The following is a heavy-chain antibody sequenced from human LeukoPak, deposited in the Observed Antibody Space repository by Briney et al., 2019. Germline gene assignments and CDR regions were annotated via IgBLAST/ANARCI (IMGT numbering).Heavy chain of an antibody. J-gene: IGHJ4*02. CDR1: GFTFGDYA. Sequence: GGSLRLSCTAYGFTFGDYAMSWIRQAPGKGLEWVGFIRSKAYGETADYAASVKGRFTISRDDSKAIAYLQMNSLKTEDTAVYHCTRDRGAYNLYDYWGQGTLVTVSS. V-gene: IGHV3-49*03. CDR3: TRDRGAYNLYDY. CDR2: IRSKAYGETA. D-gene: IGHD1-1*01.